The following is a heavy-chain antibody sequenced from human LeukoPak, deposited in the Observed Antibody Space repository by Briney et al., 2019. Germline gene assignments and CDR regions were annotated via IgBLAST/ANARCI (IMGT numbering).Heavy chain of an antibody. Sequence: SETLSLTCAVYGGSFSGYYWSWIRQPPGKGLEWIGEINHSGSTNYNPSLKSRVTISVDTSKDQFSLKLSSVTAADTAVYYCARRVVVVPAAIAYYYGMDVWGQGTTVTVSS. J-gene: IGHJ6*02. V-gene: IGHV4-34*01. CDR1: GGSFSGYY. D-gene: IGHD2-2*01. CDR2: INHSGST. CDR3: ARRVVVVPAAIAYYYGMDV.